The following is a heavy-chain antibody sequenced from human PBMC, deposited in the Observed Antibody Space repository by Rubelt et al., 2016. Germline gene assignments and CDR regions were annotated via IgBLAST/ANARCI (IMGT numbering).Heavy chain of an antibody. CDR2: ISRNGANT. D-gene: IGHD3-16*01. Sequence: QLVESGGGLVQPGRSLRLSCVASGLTLSGYDMTWVRQAPGKGPECVSAISRNGANTHYADSVKGRFTISRDNSKNTLYLEMNSLRAEDTALYYCVRAKERLRGAFDVWGRGTMVSVSS. J-gene: IGHJ3*01. V-gene: IGHV3-23*04. CDR3: VRAKERLRGAFDV. CDR1: GLTLSGYD.